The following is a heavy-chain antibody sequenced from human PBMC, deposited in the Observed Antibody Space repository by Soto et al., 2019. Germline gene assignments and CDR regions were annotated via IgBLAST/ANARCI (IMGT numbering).Heavy chain of an antibody. J-gene: IGHJ4*02. CDR1: GYIFTKSW. CDR3: ARHDYPPVAGTCNY. Sequence: PXESLKISCQGSGYIFTKSWISWVRQIPGKGLEWMARIDPSDSYSDYSPSFRGHVTMSVDKSTSTVHLQWTSLEASDTAIYYCARHDYPPVAGTCNYWGQGTQVTVSS. CDR2: IDPSDSYS. V-gene: IGHV5-10-1*01. D-gene: IGHD6-19*01.